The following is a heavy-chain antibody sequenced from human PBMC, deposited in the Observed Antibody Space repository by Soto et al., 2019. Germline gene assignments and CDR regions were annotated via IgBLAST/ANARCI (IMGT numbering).Heavy chain of an antibody. V-gene: IGHV3-30*18. CDR3: AKGGWYTSSSRSDC. CDR1: GFTLSGVD. D-gene: IGHD6-6*01. CDR2: MSYDGRNQ. J-gene: IGHJ4*02. Sequence: QVQLVESGGGVVQPWTSLRLSCSASGFTLSGVDMHWVRQAPGKGLEWVAVMSYDGRNQYYADSVKGRFTVSRDSSKSTLYLQMNSLRTEDAAVYYCAKGGWYTSSSRSDCWGQGTLVTVSS.